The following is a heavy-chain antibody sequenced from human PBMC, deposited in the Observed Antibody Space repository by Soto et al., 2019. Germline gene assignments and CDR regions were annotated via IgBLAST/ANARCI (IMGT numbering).Heavy chain of an antibody. J-gene: IGHJ4*02. CDR1: GFTFSGSA. Sequence: GGSLRLSCAASGFTFSGSAMSWVRRVPGEGLEWVSAITGGGGATYYADSVKGRFTISRDNSKNTLYLQMNSLRAEDTAAYYCVKGSASARPYYFDSWGQGTLVTVSS. CDR3: VKGSASARPYYFDS. CDR2: ITGGGGAT. D-gene: IGHD5-18*01. V-gene: IGHV3-23*01.